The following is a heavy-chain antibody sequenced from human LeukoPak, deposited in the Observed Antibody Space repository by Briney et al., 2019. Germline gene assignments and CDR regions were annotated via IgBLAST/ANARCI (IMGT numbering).Heavy chain of an antibody. J-gene: IGHJ6*03. Sequence: ASVKVSCKASGGTFSGYAISWVRQAPGQGLEWMGGIIPIFGTANYAQKFQGRVTITTDESTSTAYMELSSLRSEDTAVYYCARASYSSSWYRAHYYYMDVWGKGTTVTVSS. V-gene: IGHV1-69*05. CDR1: GGTFSGYA. D-gene: IGHD6-13*01. CDR2: IIPIFGTA. CDR3: ARASYSSSWYRAHYYYMDV.